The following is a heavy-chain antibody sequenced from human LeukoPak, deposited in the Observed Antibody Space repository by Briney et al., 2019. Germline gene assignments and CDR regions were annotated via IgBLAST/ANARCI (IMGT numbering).Heavy chain of an antibody. D-gene: IGHD6-13*01. CDR2: ISGSGGST. V-gene: IGHV3-23*01. Sequence: GGSLRLSCAASGFTFSSYAMSWVRQAPGKGLEWVSAISGSGGSTYYADSVKGRFTISRDNSKNTLYLQMNSLRAEDTAVYYCAREGRAYRYSSSWYPTPSWFDPWGQGTLVTVSS. CDR3: AREGRAYRYSSSWYPTPSWFDP. J-gene: IGHJ5*02. CDR1: GFTFSSYA.